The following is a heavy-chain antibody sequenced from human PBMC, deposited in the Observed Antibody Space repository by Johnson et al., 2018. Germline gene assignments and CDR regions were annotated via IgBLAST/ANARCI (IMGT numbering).Heavy chain of an antibody. V-gene: IGHV3-43*01. CDR1: GFTFDDYT. Sequence: EVQLVETGVVVVQXGGSLRLSCAASGFTFDDYTMHWVRQAPGKGLAWVSLISWDGGSTSSADSVKGRFTISRDKSKNSLYLQMNSLRTEDTALYYRANGDSSFGAFDIWGQGTMVTVAS. CDR3: ANGDSSFGAFDI. CDR2: ISWDGGST. J-gene: IGHJ3*02. D-gene: IGHD3-22*01.